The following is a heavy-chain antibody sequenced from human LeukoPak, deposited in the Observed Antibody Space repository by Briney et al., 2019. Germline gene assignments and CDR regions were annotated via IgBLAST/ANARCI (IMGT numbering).Heavy chain of an antibody. V-gene: IGHV1-8*01. J-gene: IGHJ4*02. CDR1: GYTLTSYD. Sequence: ASVKVSCKASGYTLTSYDINWVRQATGQGLEWMGWMNPSSGKTGYAQKFQGRISMTRNTSISTAYMELSSLRSEDTAVYYCARGAEYCSGGSRPVDYWGQGTLVTVSS. CDR3: ARGAEYCSGGSRPVDY. D-gene: IGHD2-15*01. CDR2: MNPSSGKT.